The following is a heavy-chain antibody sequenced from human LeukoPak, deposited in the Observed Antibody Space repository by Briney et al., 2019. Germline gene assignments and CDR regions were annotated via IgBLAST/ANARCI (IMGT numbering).Heavy chain of an antibody. CDR2: INHSGRT. Sequence: SETLSLTCAVYGRSFSGYYWSWIRQPPGKGLEWIGEINHSGRTNYNPSLKSRVTISVDTYNNQYSLKLSSVTAADTAVYYCASLTGSYYRAFDIWGQGTMVTVSS. V-gene: IGHV4-34*01. J-gene: IGHJ3*02. CDR3: ASLTGSYYRAFDI. D-gene: IGHD1-26*01. CDR1: GRSFSGYY.